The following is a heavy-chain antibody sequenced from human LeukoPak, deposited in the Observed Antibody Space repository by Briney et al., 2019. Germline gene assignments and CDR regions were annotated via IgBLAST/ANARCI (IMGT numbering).Heavy chain of an antibody. CDR2: IYSGGST. D-gene: IGHD3-22*01. CDR1: GFTVSSNY. Sequence: PGGSLRLSCAAYGFTVSSNYMSWVRQAPGKGLEWVSVIYSGGSTYYADSVKGRFTISRDTSKNTLYRQMKSLRAEDRAVYYFARDKESSGYYGYFQQGGEGTLVTVPS. CDR3: ARDKESSGYYGYFQQ. V-gene: IGHV3-53*01. J-gene: IGHJ1*01.